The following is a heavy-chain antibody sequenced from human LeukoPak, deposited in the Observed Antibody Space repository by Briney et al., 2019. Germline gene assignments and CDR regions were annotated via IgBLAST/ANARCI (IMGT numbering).Heavy chain of an antibody. V-gene: IGHV5-51*01. Sequence: GESLKISCKGSGYSFTSYWIGWVRQMPGKGLEWMGIIYPGDSGTRYSPSFQGQVTISADKSISTAYLQWSSLKASDTAMYYCARRRLAAAVGVIFDYWGQGTLVTVSS. CDR1: GYSFTSYW. J-gene: IGHJ4*02. CDR3: ARRRLAAAVGVIFDY. D-gene: IGHD6-13*01. CDR2: IYPGDSGT.